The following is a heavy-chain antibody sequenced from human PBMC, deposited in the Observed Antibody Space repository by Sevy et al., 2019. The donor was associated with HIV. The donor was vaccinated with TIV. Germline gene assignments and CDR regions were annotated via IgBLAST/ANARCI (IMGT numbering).Heavy chain of an antibody. J-gene: IGHJ5*02. V-gene: IGHV3-7*01. CDR3: ARGVGFDR. CDR2: IRPDGSDK. D-gene: IGHD2-15*01. Sequence: GGSLRLSCEASGFTFSPYWMTWVRQAPGKGLEWVANIRPDGSDKYYVDSVKGRFTISRDNAKNSLYLQMNSLRADDTAMYCWARGVGFDRWGQGALVTVSS. CDR1: GFTFSPYW.